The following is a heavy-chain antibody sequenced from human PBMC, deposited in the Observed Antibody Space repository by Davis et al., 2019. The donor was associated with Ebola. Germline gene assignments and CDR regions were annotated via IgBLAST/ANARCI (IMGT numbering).Heavy chain of an antibody. D-gene: IGHD5-24*01. J-gene: IGHJ6*02. CDR2: ISGYNGNT. V-gene: IGHV1-18*01. Sequence: AASVKVSCKASGYTFTSYGISWVRQAPGQGLEWMGWISGYNGNTNYAQKLQGRVTMTTDTSTSTAYMELRSLRSDDTAVYYRARDGYKPLKSDYYYYGMDVWGQGATVTVSS. CDR3: ARDGYKPLKSDYYYYGMDV. CDR1: GYTFTSYG.